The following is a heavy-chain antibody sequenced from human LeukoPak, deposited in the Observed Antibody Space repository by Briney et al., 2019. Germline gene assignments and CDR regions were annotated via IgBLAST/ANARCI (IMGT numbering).Heavy chain of an antibody. Sequence: GGSLRLSCAASGFTFSSYSMNWVRQAPGKGLEWVSSISSSSSYIYYADSVKGRFTISRDNAKNSLYLQMNSLRAEDTAVYYCARDQSSSRGYFQHWGQGTLVTVSS. J-gene: IGHJ1*01. CDR3: ARDQSSSRGYFQH. V-gene: IGHV3-21*01. CDR1: GFTFSSYS. D-gene: IGHD6-13*01. CDR2: ISSSSSYI.